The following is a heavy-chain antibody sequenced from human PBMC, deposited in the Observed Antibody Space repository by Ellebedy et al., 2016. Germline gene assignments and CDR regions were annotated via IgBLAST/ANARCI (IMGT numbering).Heavy chain of an antibody. V-gene: IGHV1-69*06. CDR3: ARGSSSAPIDY. CDR1: GGTFSSYA. J-gene: IGHJ4*02. CDR2: IIPIFGTA. Sequence: SVKVSXKASGGTFSSYAISWVRQTPGQGLEWMGGIIPIFGTANYAQKFQGRVTITADKSTSTAYMELSSLRSEDTAVYYCARGSSSAPIDYWGQGTLVTVSS. D-gene: IGHD6-6*01.